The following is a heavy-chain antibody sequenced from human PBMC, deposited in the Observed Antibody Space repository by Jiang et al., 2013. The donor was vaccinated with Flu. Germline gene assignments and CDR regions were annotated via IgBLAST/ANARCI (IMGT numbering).Heavy chain of an antibody. CDR2: INTGTGYT. CDR1: GYTFTNHA. D-gene: IGHD1/OR15-1a*01. J-gene: IGHJ6*02. V-gene: IGHV1-3*04. Sequence: GAEVKKPGASVKASCKASGYTFTNHAIHWVRQAPGQRLEWMGYINTGTGYTKYSQRFQGRVTITTDTSASTAYMELSSLRSEDTAVYYCARDRETMGDVWGQGTTVTGLL. CDR3: ARDRETMGDV.